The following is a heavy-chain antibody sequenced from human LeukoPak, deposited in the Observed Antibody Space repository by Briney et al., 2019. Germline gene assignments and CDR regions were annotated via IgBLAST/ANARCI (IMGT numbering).Heavy chain of an antibody. CDR2: IYYSGST. Sequence: SETLSLTCTVSGGSISSYYWSWIRQPPGKGLEWIGYIYYSGSTSYNPSLKSRVTISVDTSKNQFSLKLSSVTAADTAVYYCARIPTYYYYGMDVWGQGTTVTVSS. V-gene: IGHV4-59*01. CDR1: GGSISSYY. J-gene: IGHJ6*02. CDR3: ARIPTYYYYGMDV.